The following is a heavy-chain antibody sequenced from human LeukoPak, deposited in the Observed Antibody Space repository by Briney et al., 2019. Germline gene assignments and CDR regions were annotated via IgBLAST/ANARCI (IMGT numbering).Heavy chain of an antibody. V-gene: IGHV5-51*01. CDR1: GYHFTSYW. CDR3: ARRSYIFDY. CDR2: IYPGESDT. J-gene: IGHJ4*02. D-gene: IGHD1-14*01. Sequence: GESLQISSQGSGYHFTSYWIAWVRPRPGKGLEWMGIIYPGESDTRHSPSFQGQVTISADKSISTTYLQWGSLQPSDTAMYEWARRSYIFDYWGQGTLVSVS.